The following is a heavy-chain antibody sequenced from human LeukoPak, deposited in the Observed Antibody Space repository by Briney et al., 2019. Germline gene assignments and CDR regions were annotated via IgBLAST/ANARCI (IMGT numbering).Heavy chain of an antibody. CDR3: ARRRIVVVPAANLGDYYYYYYMDV. J-gene: IGHJ6*03. V-gene: IGHV5-51*01. CDR2: IYPGDSDT. Sequence: AGESLKISCKGSGYSFTSYWIGWVRQMPGKGLEWMGIIYPGDSDTRYSPSFQGQVTISAEKSISTAYLQWSSLKASDTAMYYCARRRIVVVPAANLGDYYYYYYMDVWGKGTTVTVSS. D-gene: IGHD2-2*01. CDR1: GYSFTSYW.